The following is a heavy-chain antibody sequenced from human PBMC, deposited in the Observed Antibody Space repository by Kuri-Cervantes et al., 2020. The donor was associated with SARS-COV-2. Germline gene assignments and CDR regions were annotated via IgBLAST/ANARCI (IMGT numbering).Heavy chain of an antibody. J-gene: IGHJ5*02. CDR3: ARDRLRYCSSTSCYGWFDP. CDR2: INSDGSST. V-gene: IGHV3-74*01. Sequence: GESLKISCAASGFTFSSYWMHRVRQAPGKGLVWVSRINSDGSSTSYADSVKGRFTISRDNAKNTLYLQMNSLRAEDTAVYYCARDRLRYCSSTSCYGWFDPWGQGTLVTVSS. CDR1: GFTFSSYW. D-gene: IGHD2-2*01.